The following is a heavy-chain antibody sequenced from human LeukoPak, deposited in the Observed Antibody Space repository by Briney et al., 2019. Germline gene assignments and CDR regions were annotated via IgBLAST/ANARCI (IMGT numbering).Heavy chain of an antibody. V-gene: IGHV4-59*01. CDR2: IYYSGST. CDR3: ARDRGYGYGQSGWFDP. Sequence: PSETLSLTCTVSGGSISSYYWSWIRQPPGKGLEWIGYIYYSGSTNYNPSLKSRVTISVDTSKNQFSLKLSSVTAADTAVYYCARDRGYGYGQSGWFDPWGQGTLVTVSS. CDR1: GGSISSYY. J-gene: IGHJ5*02. D-gene: IGHD5-18*01.